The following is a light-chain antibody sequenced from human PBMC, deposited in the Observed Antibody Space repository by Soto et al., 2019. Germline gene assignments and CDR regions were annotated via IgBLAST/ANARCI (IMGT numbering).Light chain of an antibody. Sequence: EIVMTQSPATLSVSPGERATLSCRASQSVSSNLAWYQQKPGQAPRLLIYGASTRATGIPARFSGSGSGTEFTLTISSLQAEDFAVYYCQQYNSWPPTFGPGTKVDSK. CDR3: QQYNSWPPT. CDR2: GAS. V-gene: IGKV3-15*01. CDR1: QSVSSN. J-gene: IGKJ3*01.